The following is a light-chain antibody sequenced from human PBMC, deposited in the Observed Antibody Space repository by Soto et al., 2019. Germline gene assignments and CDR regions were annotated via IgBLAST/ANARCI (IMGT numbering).Light chain of an antibody. CDR2: GAS. J-gene: IGKJ2*01. CDR1: QSISSSY. Sequence: EIVLTQSPGTLSLSPGERATLSRRASQSISSSYLAWYQQKPGQAPRVLIYGASSRATGIPDRFSGSGSGTDFTLTISRLEPEDFAVYFCQQYGNPPPNAFGQGTK. CDR3: QQYGNPPPNA. V-gene: IGKV3-20*01.